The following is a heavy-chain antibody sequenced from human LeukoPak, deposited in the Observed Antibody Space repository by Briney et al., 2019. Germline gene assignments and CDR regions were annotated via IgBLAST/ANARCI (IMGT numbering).Heavy chain of an antibody. Sequence: GGSLRLSCATSGFIFSGYYMSWIRQAPGKGLEWVSYISGSGNDISYADSVKGRFTISRDNTKGSLYLQMNSLRAADTAVYYCGTHAGRTGSDDWGQGTLVTVSS. CDR1: GFIFSGYY. J-gene: IGHJ4*02. D-gene: IGHD3/OR15-3a*01. V-gene: IGHV3-11*01. CDR3: GTHAGRTGSDD. CDR2: ISGSGNDI.